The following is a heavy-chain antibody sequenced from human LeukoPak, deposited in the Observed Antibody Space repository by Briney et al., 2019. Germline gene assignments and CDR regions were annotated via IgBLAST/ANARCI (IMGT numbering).Heavy chain of an antibody. CDR2: IYYSGST. D-gene: IGHD3-10*01. CDR1: GGSISSYY. J-gene: IGHJ4*02. V-gene: IGHV4-59*01. Sequence: SETLSLTCTVSGGSISSYYWSWIRQPPRKGLDWMGYIYYSGSTNYNPSLKSRVTISVDTSKNQFSLKLSSVTAADTAVYYCARTLVRGVRATLFDYWGQGTLVTVSS. CDR3: ARTLVRGVRATLFDY.